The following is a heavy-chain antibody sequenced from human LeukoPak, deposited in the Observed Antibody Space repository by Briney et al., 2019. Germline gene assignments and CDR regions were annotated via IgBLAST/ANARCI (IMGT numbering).Heavy chain of an antibody. Sequence: GGSLRLSCAASGFIFSSYSLNWVRQAPGKGLECVSSISSSSSYIHYADSVKGRFTISRDNAKNSLYLQMNSLRAEDTALYYCARVGDGDSFDYWGQGTLVTVSS. J-gene: IGHJ4*02. CDR2: ISSSSSYI. V-gene: IGHV3-21*01. CDR1: GFIFSSYS. D-gene: IGHD3-10*01. CDR3: ARVGDGDSFDY.